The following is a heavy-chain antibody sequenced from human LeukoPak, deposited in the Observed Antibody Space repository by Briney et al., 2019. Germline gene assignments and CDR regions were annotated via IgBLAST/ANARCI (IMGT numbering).Heavy chain of an antibody. CDR1: GFTFSDCA. D-gene: IGHD6-19*01. CDR3: ARDTCGCGSGWHLYWYFDL. J-gene: IGHJ2*01. CDR2: ISSNGGSI. Sequence: GGSLRLSCGASGFTFSDCAMHWVRQAPGKELEYVSAISSNGGSIHYANSVKGRFTISRDNSKNTLYLQMDSLRAEDMAVYYCARDTCGCGSGWHLYWYFDLWGRGTLVTVSS. V-gene: IGHV3-64*01.